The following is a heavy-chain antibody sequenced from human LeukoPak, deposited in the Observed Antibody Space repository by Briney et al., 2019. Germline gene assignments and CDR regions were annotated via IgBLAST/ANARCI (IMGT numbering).Heavy chain of an antibody. D-gene: IGHD5-18*01. Sequence: SETLSLTCTVSGGSISSSSYYWGWIRQPPGKGLEWIGSIYYSGSTNYNPSLKSRVTISVDTSKNQFSLKLSSVTAADTAVYYCARRGDTAVAVDYWGQGTLVTVSS. J-gene: IGHJ4*02. CDR1: GGSISSSSYY. CDR3: ARRGDTAVAVDY. CDR2: IYYSGST. V-gene: IGHV4-39*01.